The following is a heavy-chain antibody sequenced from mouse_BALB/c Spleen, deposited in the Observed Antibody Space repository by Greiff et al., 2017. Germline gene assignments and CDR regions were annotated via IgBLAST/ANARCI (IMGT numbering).Heavy chain of an antibody. J-gene: IGHJ3*01. Sequence: EVKLVESGGGLVKPGGSLKLSCAASGFAFSSYDMSWVRQTPEKRLEWVAYISSGSSTIYYADTVKGRFTISRDNPKNTLFLQMTSLRSEDTAMYYCARDGFPFAYWGQGTLVTVSA. V-gene: IGHV5-12-1*01. D-gene: IGHD2-3*01. CDR1: GFAFSSYD. CDR3: ARDGFPFAY. CDR2: ISSGSSTI.